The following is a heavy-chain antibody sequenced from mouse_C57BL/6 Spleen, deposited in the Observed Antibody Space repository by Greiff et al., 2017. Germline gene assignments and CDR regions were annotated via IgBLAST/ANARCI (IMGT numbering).Heavy chain of an antibody. CDR1: GFTFSSYT. V-gene: IGHV5-9*01. CDR2: ISGGGGNT. D-gene: IGHD2-4*01. Sequence: EVQVVESGGGLVKPGGSLKLSCAASGFTFSSYTMSWVRQTPEKRLEWVATISGGGGNTYYPDSVKGRFTISRDNAKNTLYLQMSSLRSEDTALYYCARPDDYEELFDYWGQGTTLTVSS. CDR3: ARPDDYEELFDY. J-gene: IGHJ2*01.